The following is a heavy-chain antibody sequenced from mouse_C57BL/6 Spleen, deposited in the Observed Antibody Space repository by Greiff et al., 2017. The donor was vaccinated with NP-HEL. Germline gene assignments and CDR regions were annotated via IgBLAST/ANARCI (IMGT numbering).Heavy chain of an antibody. Sequence: EVKVVESGGGLVKPGGSLKLSCAASGFTFSDYGMHWVRQAPEKGLEWVAYISSGSSTLYYADTVKGRFTISRDNAKNTLFLQMTSLRSEDTAMYYCARTISMGYYFDYWGQGTTLTVSS. CDR1: GFTFSDYG. CDR3: ARTISMGYYFDY. CDR2: ISSGSSTL. D-gene: IGHD2-10*02. V-gene: IGHV5-17*01. J-gene: IGHJ2*01.